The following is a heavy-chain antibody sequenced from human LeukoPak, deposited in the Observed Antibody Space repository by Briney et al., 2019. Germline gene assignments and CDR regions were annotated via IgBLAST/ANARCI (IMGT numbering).Heavy chain of an antibody. Sequence: PSETLSLTCTVSGGSISSSSYYWGWIRQPPGKGLEWIGSIYYSGSTYYNPSLKSRVTISVDTSKNQFSLKLSSVTAADTAVYYCARDLIEVRGVVPPYFDYWGQGTLVTVSS. J-gene: IGHJ4*02. V-gene: IGHV4-39*02. CDR2: IYYSGST. CDR1: GGSISSSSYY. CDR3: ARDLIEVRGVVPPYFDY. D-gene: IGHD3-10*01.